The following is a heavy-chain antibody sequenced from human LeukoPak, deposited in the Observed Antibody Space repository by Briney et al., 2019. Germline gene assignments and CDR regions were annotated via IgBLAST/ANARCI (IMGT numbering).Heavy chain of an antibody. CDR2: ITSSSSYM. CDR3: ARPGYSSGWSHFDY. D-gene: IGHD6-19*01. Sequence: GGSLRLSCAASGFTFSSFDMNWVRQAPGKGLEWISSITSSSSYMSYADSVKGRFTISRDNAKNSLYLQVNSLRAEDTAVYYCARPGYSSGWSHFDYWGQGTLVTVSS. CDR1: GFTFSSFD. J-gene: IGHJ4*02. V-gene: IGHV3-21*01.